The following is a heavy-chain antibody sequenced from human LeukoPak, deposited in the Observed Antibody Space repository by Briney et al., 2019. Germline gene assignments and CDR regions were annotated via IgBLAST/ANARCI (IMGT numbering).Heavy chain of an antibody. CDR2: IWSDGNNR. J-gene: IGHJ6*03. CDR3: ANDPGASVSGFYMDV. D-gene: IGHD2-8*02. CDR1: GFTFRNYG. Sequence: GGSLRLSCAASGFTFRNYGMHWVRQATGKGLEWVSFIWSDGNNRFYADSVKGRFTISRDNSKNMLYLQMDTLRAEDTALYYCANDPGASVSGFYMDVWGKGTTVIVSS. V-gene: IGHV3-30*02.